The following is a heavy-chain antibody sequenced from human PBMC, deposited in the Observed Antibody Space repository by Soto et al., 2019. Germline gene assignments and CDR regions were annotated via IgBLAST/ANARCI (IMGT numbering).Heavy chain of an antibody. D-gene: IGHD3-10*01. V-gene: IGHV3-23*01. CDR3: AKGKSTGDIDWFDP. CDR2: FIGGHFGT. J-gene: IGHJ5*02. CDR1: GFTLQNYA. Sequence: PGGSLRLSCTASGFTLQNYAMAWVRQAPGKGLELVSTFIGGHFGTAYSYSVKGRFTVSRDNSKNCLYLQMNSLGVEDTAMYFCAKGKSTGDIDWFDPWGQGSLVTVSS.